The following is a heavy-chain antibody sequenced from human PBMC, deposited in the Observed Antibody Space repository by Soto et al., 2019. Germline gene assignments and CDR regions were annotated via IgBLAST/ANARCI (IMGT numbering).Heavy chain of an antibody. J-gene: IGHJ6*02. CDR3: ATVSTQGGWLRVVGYYYGMAV. Sequence: EVQLLESGGGLVQPGGSLRLSCAASGFTFSSYAMSWVRQAPGKGLEWVSAISGSGGSTYYADSVKARFTISRDNSKYMLQLLXNSLSAKGTAVYYCATVSTQGGWLRVVGYYYGMAVWGQGTTVTVSS. D-gene: IGHD5-12*01. V-gene: IGHV3-23*01. CDR2: ISGSGGST. CDR1: GFTFSSYA.